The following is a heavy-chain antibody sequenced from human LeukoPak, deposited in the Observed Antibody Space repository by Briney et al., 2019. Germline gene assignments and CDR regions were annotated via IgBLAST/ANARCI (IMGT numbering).Heavy chain of an antibody. CDR3: VKNDGWFHLAQ. J-gene: IGHJ4*02. CDR1: GFYFRGHW. V-gene: IGHV3-7*03. Sequence: GGSLRLSCAASGFYFRGHWMDLVRQAPGKGLEWVGHIKTDGSETYYLDSLKGRISISRDNTNNALYLQMNSLRVEDTAVYYCVKNDGWFHLAQWGQGTLVTVSS. D-gene: IGHD6-19*01. CDR2: IKTDGSET.